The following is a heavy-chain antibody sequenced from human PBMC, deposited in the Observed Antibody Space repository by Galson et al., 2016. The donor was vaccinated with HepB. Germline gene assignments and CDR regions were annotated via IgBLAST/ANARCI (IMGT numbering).Heavy chain of an antibody. CDR2: IHPSGSI. V-gene: IGHV4-34*01. D-gene: IGHD5-24*01. CDR1: SGPFSGYY. CDR3: SRGIDEYKGGNL. J-gene: IGHJ5*02. Sequence: SETLSLTCAVNSGPFSGYYWNWIRQPPGKGLEWIGEIHPSGSITYNASLMSRVSISVDKSRKQFSLKLTSVTAADPAVYYCSRGIDEYKGGNLWGQGTLVIVSA.